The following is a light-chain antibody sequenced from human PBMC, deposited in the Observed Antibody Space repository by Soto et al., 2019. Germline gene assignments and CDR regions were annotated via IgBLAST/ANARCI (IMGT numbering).Light chain of an antibody. CDR1: QSISSN. J-gene: IGKJ1*01. V-gene: IGKV3-20*01. CDR2: DAS. Sequence: EIVMTQSPATLSVSPGGRATLSCRASQSISSNLAWYQQKFGQAPRLLIYDASRRATGIPERFSGSGSGTDFTLTINRLEPEDFAVYYCQQYGSSPTFGLGTKVDIK. CDR3: QQYGSSPT.